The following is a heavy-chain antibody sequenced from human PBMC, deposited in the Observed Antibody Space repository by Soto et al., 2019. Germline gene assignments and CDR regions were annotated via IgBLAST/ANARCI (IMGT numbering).Heavy chain of an antibody. Sequence: QVQLVESGGGVVQPGRSLRLSCAASGFTFSSYGMHWVRQAPGKGLEWVAVISYDGSNKYYADSVKGRFTISRDNSKNTLYLQMNSLRAEDRAVYYCAKEGRPHQLLGWFDPWGQGTLVTVSS. CDR2: ISYDGSNK. D-gene: IGHD2-2*01. V-gene: IGHV3-30*18. CDR1: GFTFSSYG. CDR3: AKEGRPHQLLGWFDP. J-gene: IGHJ5*02.